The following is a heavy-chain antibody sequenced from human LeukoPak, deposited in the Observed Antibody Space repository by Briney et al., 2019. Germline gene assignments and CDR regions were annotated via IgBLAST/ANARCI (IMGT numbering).Heavy chain of an antibody. CDR1: GGSFSGYY. V-gene: IGHV4-34*01. CDR2: INHSGST. CDR3: ARGRPVHEAVIVVVIRPSGYFDY. Sequence: KPSETLSLTCAVYGGSFSGYYWSWIRQPPGKGLEWIGEINHSGSTNYNPSLKSRVTISVDTSKNQFSLKLSSVTAADTAVYYCARGRPVHEAVIVVVIRPSGYFDYWGQGTLVTVSS. D-gene: IGHD3-22*01. J-gene: IGHJ4*02.